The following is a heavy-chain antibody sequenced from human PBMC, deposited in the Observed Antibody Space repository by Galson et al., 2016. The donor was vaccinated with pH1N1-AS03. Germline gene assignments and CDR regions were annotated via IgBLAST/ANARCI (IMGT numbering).Heavy chain of an antibody. CDR2: INPKSGVT. V-gene: IGHV1-2*04. CDR3: ARDPRGPCTSATCPTTYYFGMDV. J-gene: IGHJ6*02. CDR1: GYTFTGFS. D-gene: IGHD2-2*01. Sequence: SVKVSCKASGYTFTGFSINWVRQAPGQGLELMGWINPKSGVTNYAQKFQAWVTMTRDTSSSTAYMELSGLKSDDTAVYYCARDPRGPCTSATCPTTYYFGMDVWAKGPRSSSP.